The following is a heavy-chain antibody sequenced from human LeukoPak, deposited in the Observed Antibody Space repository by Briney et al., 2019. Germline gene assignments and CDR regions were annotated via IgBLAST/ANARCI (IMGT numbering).Heavy chain of an antibody. J-gene: IGHJ4*02. CDR3: ARDPSYYDSSGYEVSLDY. Sequence: GGSLRLSCAASGFTVSTNYMTWIRQAPGKGLEWVSVMYTLGNTNYADSVRGRFTISRDNSKNTLYLQMNSLRSDDTAVYYCARDPSYYDSSGYEVSLDYWGQGTLVTVSS. D-gene: IGHD3-22*01. V-gene: IGHV3-53*05. CDR2: MYTLGNT. CDR1: GFTVSTNY.